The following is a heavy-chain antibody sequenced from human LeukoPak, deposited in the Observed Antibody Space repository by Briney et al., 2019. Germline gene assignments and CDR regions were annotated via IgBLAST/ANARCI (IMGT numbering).Heavy chain of an antibody. CDR3: AKGQSYWDAFDI. Sequence: GGSLRLSCAASGFTFSSYWMHWVRQAPGKGLVWVSRINTDGSSTSYADSVKGRFTISRDNAKNSLYLQMNSLRAEDMALYYCAKGQSYWDAFDIWGQGTMVTVSS. CDR2: INTDGSST. D-gene: IGHD1-26*01. V-gene: IGHV3-74*01. CDR1: GFTFSSYW. J-gene: IGHJ3*02.